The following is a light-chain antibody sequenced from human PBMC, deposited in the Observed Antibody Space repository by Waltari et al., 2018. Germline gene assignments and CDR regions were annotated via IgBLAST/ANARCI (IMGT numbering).Light chain of an antibody. Sequence: IVMTQSPATLSVSPGERVTLSCRASQSVSGNLAWYQQNPGQAPRLLMYGASTRAAGVPTRFSGSGSGTEFTVTISSLQSEDFAVYYCQQYNDWPQTFGQGTKLETK. J-gene: IGKJ2*01. V-gene: IGKV3-15*01. CDR3: QQYNDWPQT. CDR2: GAS. CDR1: QSVSGN.